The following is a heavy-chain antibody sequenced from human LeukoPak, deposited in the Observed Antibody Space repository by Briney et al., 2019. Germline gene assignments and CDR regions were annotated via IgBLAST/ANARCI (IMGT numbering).Heavy chain of an antibody. CDR2: IYYSGTT. V-gene: IGHV4-59*01. J-gene: IGHJ4*02. CDR1: GGSISSYY. Sequence: PSETLSLTCTVSGGSISSYYWSWIRQPPGKGLEWIGYIYYSGTTNYNPSLKSRVAISVDTSKNQFSLKLRSVTAADTAVYYCVRDKGDVTRASSERFDYWGQGTLVTVSS. D-gene: IGHD4-17*01. CDR3: VRDKGDVTRASSERFDY.